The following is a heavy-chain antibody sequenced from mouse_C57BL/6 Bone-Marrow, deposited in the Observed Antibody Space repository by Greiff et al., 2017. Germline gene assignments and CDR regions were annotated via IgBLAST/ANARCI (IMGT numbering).Heavy chain of an antibody. Sequence: KQSHGKSLEWIGVINPYNGGTSYNQKFKGKATLTVDKSSSTAYMELNSLTSEDSAVYYCAREGFAYWGQGTLVTVSA. J-gene: IGHJ3*01. CDR2: INPYNGGT. V-gene: IGHV1-19*01. CDR3: AREGFAY.